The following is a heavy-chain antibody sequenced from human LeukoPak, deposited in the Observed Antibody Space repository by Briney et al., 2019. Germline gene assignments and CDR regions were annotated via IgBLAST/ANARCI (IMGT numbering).Heavy chain of an antibody. CDR1: GITLSSYC. Sequence: GGSLRLSCAGSGITLSSYCMSWIRQAPGKGLEWVVNIKQDGSEKYFVDSLRGRFTISRDNAKNSVFMQMTSLRAEDTAVYYCVRDQGAFDMWGQGTVVTVSS. CDR3: VRDQGAFDM. V-gene: IGHV3-7*05. CDR2: IKQDGSEK. J-gene: IGHJ3*02.